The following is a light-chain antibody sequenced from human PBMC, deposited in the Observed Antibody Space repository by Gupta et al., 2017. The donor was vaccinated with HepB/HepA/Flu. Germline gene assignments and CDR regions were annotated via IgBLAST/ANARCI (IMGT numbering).Light chain of an antibody. J-gene: IGKJ1*01. V-gene: IGKV2-28*01. CDR2: LNS. CDR3: IQTLQTPPT. Sequence: DIVMTQSPLSLSVTPGEPASISCRSSHSLLHVSGYNFLDWYLQKPGQSPRLLIYLNSSRASGVPDRFSGSGSGTNFTLKISGVEAEDVGTYYCIQTLQTPPTFGQETKVDIK. CDR1: HSLLHVSGYNF.